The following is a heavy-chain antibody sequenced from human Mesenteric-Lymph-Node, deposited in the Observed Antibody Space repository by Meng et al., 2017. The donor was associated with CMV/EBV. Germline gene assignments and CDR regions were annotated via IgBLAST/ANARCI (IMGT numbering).Heavy chain of an antibody. J-gene: IGHJ4*02. CDR3: ARRHSSPFFDY. Sequence: TVSGGSISSETSYWGWIRPPPGKGLEWIGNIYHSGPTYYNPSLKRRVTISVDTSKNQFSLHLNSVTAADTAVYYCARRHSSPFFDYWGQGTLVTVSS. CDR1: GGSISSETSY. D-gene: IGHD6-6*01. CDR2: IYHSGPT. V-gene: IGHV4-39*01.